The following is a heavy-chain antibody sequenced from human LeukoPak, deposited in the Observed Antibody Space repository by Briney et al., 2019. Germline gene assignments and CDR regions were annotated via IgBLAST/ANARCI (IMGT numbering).Heavy chain of an antibody. CDR2: INHSGST. V-gene: IGHV4-34*01. D-gene: IGHD5-18*01. Sequence: SETLSLTCAVYGGSFSGYYWSWIRQPPGKGLEWIGEINHSGSTNYNPPLKSRVTISGDTSKNQFSPKLSFVTAADTAVYFCARVGYSYVINDWSRTGLGAYPTKYYYHMDVWGKGTTVTVSS. CDR3: ARVGYSYVINDWSRTGLGAYPTKYYYHMDV. CDR1: GGSFSGYY. J-gene: IGHJ6*03.